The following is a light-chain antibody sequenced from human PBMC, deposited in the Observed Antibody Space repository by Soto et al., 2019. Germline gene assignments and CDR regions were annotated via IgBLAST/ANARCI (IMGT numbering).Light chain of an antibody. V-gene: IGLV2-11*01. CDR1: SSDVGGYNY. Sequence: QSALTQPRSVSGSPGQSVTISCTGTSSDVGGYNYVSWYQQHPGKAPKLMIYDVSKRPSGVPDRFSGSKSGNTASLTTSGLQAEDEADYYCCSSAGTYTAVFGGGTKLTVL. CDR3: CSSAGTYTAV. J-gene: IGLJ3*02. CDR2: DVS.